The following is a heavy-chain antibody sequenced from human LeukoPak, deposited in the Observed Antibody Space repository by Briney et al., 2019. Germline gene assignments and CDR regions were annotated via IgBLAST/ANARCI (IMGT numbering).Heavy chain of an antibody. Sequence: SQTLSLTCAVSAGSISSGGYSWSWIRQPPGKGLEWIGYIYRSGSTYYNPSLKSRVTISVDRSKNQFSLKLSSVTAADTAVYYCARDRYQSLYGSGSYSSWFDPWGQGTLVTVSS. CDR2: IYRSGST. D-gene: IGHD3-10*01. J-gene: IGHJ5*02. V-gene: IGHV4-30-2*01. CDR1: AGSISSGGYS. CDR3: ARDRYQSLYGSGSYSSWFDP.